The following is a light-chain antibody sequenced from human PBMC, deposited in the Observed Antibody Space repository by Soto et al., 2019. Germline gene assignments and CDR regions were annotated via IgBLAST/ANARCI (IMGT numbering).Light chain of an antibody. V-gene: IGKV1-5*03. CDR2: KAS. Sequence: DIQMTQSPSTLSASVADRVTITCRASQSISSWLAWYQQKPGKAPNLLIYKASSLGSGVPSRFSGSGSGTEFTLTISSLQPDDFATYYCQQYNSYPLTFGGGTKVEIK. CDR1: QSISSW. CDR3: QQYNSYPLT. J-gene: IGKJ4*01.